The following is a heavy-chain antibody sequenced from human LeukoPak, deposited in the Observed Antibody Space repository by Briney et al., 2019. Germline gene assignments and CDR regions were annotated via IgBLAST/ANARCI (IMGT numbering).Heavy chain of an antibody. V-gene: IGHV3-11*05. CDR3: ARDSRVVVAAKHYYYGMDV. Sequence: PGGSLRLSCAASGFTFSDYYMSWIRQAPGQGLEWVSYISSTSSYTTYADSVKGRFTISRDNAKNSLYLQMDSLRAEDTAVYYCARDSRVVVAAKHYYYGMDVWGQGTTVTVSS. J-gene: IGHJ6*02. CDR2: ISSTSSYT. D-gene: IGHD2-15*01. CDR1: GFTFSDYY.